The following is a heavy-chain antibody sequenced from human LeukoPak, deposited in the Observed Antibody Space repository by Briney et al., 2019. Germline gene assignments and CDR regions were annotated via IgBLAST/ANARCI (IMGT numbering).Heavy chain of an antibody. Sequence: TSQTLSLTCTVSSGSISSGSYYWSWIRQPAGKGLEWIGRIYTSGSTNYNPSLKSRVTISVDTSKNQFSLKLSSVTAADTAVYYCARDHGYSYGYSLNGHFDYWGQGTLVTVSS. CDR2: IYTSGST. V-gene: IGHV4-61*02. D-gene: IGHD5-18*01. CDR3: ARDHGYSYGYSLNGHFDY. CDR1: SGSISSGSYY. J-gene: IGHJ4*02.